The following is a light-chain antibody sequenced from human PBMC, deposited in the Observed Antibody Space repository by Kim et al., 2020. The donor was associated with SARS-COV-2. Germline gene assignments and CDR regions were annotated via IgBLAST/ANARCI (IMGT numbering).Light chain of an antibody. CDR2: GAS. J-gene: IGKJ4*01. V-gene: IGKV1-39*01. CDR3: QQSYSPPPT. Sequence: ASVGDTVTITCRASQSISTVLNWYQQRPGKAPNLLIYGASSLQGGVPSRFSGSGSGTDFTLTITSLQPEDFATYYCQQSYSPPPTFGGGTKVDIK. CDR1: QSISTV.